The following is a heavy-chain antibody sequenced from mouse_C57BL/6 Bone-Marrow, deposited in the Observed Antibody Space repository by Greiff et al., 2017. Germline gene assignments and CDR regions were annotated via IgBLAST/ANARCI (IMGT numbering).Heavy chain of an antibody. CDR1: GFNIKDDY. CDR3: TTGHLAY. CDR2: IDPENGDT. V-gene: IGHV14-4*01. Sequence: VQLKESGAELVRPGASVKLSCKASGFNIKDDYMHWVKQRPEQGLEWIGWIDPENGDTEYASKFQGKATITADTSSNTAYLQLSSLTSEDSAVYYCTTGHLAYWGQGTLVTVSA. D-gene: IGHD3-1*01. J-gene: IGHJ3*01.